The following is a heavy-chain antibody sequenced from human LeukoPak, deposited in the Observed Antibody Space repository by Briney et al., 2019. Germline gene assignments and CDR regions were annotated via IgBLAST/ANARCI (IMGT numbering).Heavy chain of an antibody. V-gene: IGHV4-39*07. CDR3: ARDSDYGDYYFHY. CDR2: IYYSGST. CDR1: GGSISSSSYY. D-gene: IGHD4-17*01. J-gene: IGHJ4*02. Sequence: SETLSLTCTVSGGSISSSSYYWGWIRQPPGKGLEWIGSIYYSGSTYYNPSLKSRVTISVDTSKNQFSLKLSSVTAADTAVYYCARDSDYGDYYFHYWGQGTLVTVSS.